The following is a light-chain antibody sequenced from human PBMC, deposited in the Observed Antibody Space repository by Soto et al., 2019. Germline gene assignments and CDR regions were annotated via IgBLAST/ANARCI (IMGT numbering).Light chain of an antibody. CDR3: QEHKTSYS. J-gene: IGKJ2*01. CDR2: RES. CDR1: ESIDNW. Sequence: DIQMTQSPSTLSASVGERVTITCRASESIDNWLAWYQQKPGRAPKLLIFRESSLQTGVPSRFSGSGSGTEFSLTISSLQPDDSATYFYQEHKTSYSFGQGTKLEIK. V-gene: IGKV1-5*03.